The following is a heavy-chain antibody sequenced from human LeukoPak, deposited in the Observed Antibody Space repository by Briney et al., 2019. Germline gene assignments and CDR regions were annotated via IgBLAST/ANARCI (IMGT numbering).Heavy chain of an antibody. CDR1: GFTFSSYS. V-gene: IGHV3-21*01. Sequence: GGSLTLSRAASGFTFSSYSMNWVRQPAGKGLEWVSSIIVISRNIYHADSVKGRFTLSRDNANNSLYLQMNSLRAEDTAVYYCARPLGYCTSGSCFPDYWGQGALVTVSS. CDR2: IIVISRNI. CDR3: ARPLGYCTSGSCFPDY. D-gene: IGHD2-15*01. J-gene: IGHJ4*02.